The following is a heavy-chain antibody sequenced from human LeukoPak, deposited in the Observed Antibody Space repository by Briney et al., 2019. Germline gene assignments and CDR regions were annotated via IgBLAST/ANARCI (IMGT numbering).Heavy chain of an antibody. D-gene: IGHD2-21*02. V-gene: IGHV3-15*01. CDR3: STHLVVVTALYYLDY. CDR2: VKSRTDGGTT. CDR1: GFTFTNTW. Sequence: GGSLRLSCAASGFTFTNTWMSWVRQAPGKGLEWVGRVKSRTDGGTTDYAASLKGRFTISRDDSRNTLYLQMNSLKTEDTAVYYCSTHLVVVTALYYLDYWGLGTLVTVSS. J-gene: IGHJ4*02.